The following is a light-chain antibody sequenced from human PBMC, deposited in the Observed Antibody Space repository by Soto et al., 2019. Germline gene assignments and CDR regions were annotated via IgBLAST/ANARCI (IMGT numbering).Light chain of an antibody. CDR3: QQYSDYSRT. V-gene: IGKV1-5*03. Sequence: DIQMTQSPSTLSASVGDRVTITCRASQSISSWLAWYQQKPGRAPKLLIYKASTLERGVPARFSASGSGTEFTLTISSLQPDDFATYYCQQYSDYSRTFGQGTKVDIK. J-gene: IGKJ1*01. CDR2: KAS. CDR1: QSISSW.